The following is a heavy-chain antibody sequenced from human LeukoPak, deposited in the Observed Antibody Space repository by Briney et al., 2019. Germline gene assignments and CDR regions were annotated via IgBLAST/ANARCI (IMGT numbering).Heavy chain of an antibody. J-gene: IGHJ4*02. CDR1: GYSFTTYW. Sequence: GESLKISCKGSGYSFTTYWIAWVRQMPGKGVEWMGIIYPGDSDTRYSPSFQGQVTISADKSITTAYLQWSSLKASDTAIYYCARTMGTSTSSTLDYWGQGTLVTVSS. CDR2: IYPGDSDT. V-gene: IGHV5-51*01. CDR3: ARTMGTSTSSTLDY. D-gene: IGHD2-2*01.